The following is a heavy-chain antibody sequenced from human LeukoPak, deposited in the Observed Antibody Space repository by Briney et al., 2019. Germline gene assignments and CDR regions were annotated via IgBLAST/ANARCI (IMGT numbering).Heavy chain of an antibody. CDR2: ISYGGSNK. CDR1: GFTFSIYA. D-gene: IGHD5-12*01. J-gene: IGHJ4*02. Sequence: GGSLRLSCAASGFTFSIYAMSWVRQAPGEGLEWGADISYGGSNKYSADSVKGRFTISRDNSKNTLYLQMYSLMAYDTAVYECASRDGGYHTPTNQFDYYCWGQVTMVTASS. CDR3: ASRDGGYHTPTNQFDYYC. V-gene: IGHV3-30-3*01.